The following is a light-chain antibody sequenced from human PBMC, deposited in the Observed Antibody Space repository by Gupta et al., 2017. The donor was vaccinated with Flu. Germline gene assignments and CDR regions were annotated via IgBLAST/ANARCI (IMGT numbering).Light chain of an antibody. J-gene: IGLJ2*01. CDR1: SSDVGGYNY. V-gene: IGLV2-14*01. CDR2: DVS. CDR3: SSYTDRNTWV. Sequence: QSALTQPASVSGSPGQSITISCTGTSSDVGGYNYVSWYQQHPGKAPKLMICDVSNRPSGVSNRFSGSKSDNTASLTISGLQDEDEADYFCSSYTDRNTWVFGGGTKLTVL.